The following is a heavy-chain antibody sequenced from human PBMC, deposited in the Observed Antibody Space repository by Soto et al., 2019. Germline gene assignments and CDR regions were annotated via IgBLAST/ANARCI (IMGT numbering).Heavy chain of an antibody. J-gene: IGHJ2*01. Sequence: QVQLLQSGAEVKKPGTSVRVSCRASGYTFKDYDINWVRRAPGQGLEWMGWMNPNSGNTAYARKFADRITMTRSVSARTAFMELSRLTPEDTAVYYCARRMTWSLCCFDLWGSGTQVTVSS. V-gene: IGHV1-8*01. CDR1: GYTFKDYD. CDR2: MNPNSGNT. D-gene: IGHD3-3*01. CDR3: ARRMTWSLCCFDL.